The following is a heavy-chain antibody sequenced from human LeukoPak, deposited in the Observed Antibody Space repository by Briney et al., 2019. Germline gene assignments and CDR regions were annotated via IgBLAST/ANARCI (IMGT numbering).Heavy chain of an antibody. V-gene: IGHV4-4*07. CDR1: GGSISSYY. J-gene: IGHJ6*03. CDR2: IYTSGST. D-gene: IGHD3-10*01. CDR3: ARDMVRGVLYYYYYMDV. Sequence: PSETLSLTCTVSGGSISSYYWSWMRQPAGKGLEGIGRIYTSGSTNYNPSLKRRVTMSVDTSKNQFSLKLSSVTAADTAVYYCARDMVRGVLYYYYYMDVWGKGTTVTISS.